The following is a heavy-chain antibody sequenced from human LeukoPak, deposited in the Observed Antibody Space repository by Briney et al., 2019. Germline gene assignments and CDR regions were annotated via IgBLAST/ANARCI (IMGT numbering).Heavy chain of an antibody. CDR1: GYTFTSYG. V-gene: IGHV1-18*01. CDR3: ARDYTSGYYYDSSGYPDY. Sequence: ASVKVSCKASGYTFTSYGISWVRQAPGQGLEWMGWISAYNGNTNYAQKLQGRVTMTTDTSTSTAYMELRSLRSGDTAVYYCARDYTSGYYYDSSGYPDYWGQGTLVTVSS. J-gene: IGHJ4*02. CDR2: ISAYNGNT. D-gene: IGHD3-22*01.